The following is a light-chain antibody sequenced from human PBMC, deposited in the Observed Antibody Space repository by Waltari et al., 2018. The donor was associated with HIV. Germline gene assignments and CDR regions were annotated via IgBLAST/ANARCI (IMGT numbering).Light chain of an antibody. CDR1: PGIGTY. Sequence: AIRMTQSPSSLSASTGARVTISCRASPGIGTYLAWYQHKPGKVPELLMYSASTLQSGIPARFNGSGSGTDFTLSSDCLQSEDFATYYCQTYYSYPRAFGQGTKLEI. CDR3: QTYYSYPRA. CDR2: SAS. V-gene: IGKV1-8*01. J-gene: IGKJ2*01.